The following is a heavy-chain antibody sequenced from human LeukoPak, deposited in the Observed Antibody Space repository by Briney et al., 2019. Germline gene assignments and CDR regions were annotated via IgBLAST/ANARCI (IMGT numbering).Heavy chain of an antibody. CDR3: GRNFEASSNWYIQY. Sequence: SQTLSLTCSVSGSSIYDDRYSWIRQPPGKGLEWIGFVSYRGSAKYNPSLESRVTLSVDTSKKQISLNLKSVTAADTAVYYCGRNFEASSNWYIQYWGQGSLVTVSS. CDR1: GSSIYDDR. D-gene: IGHD2-2*01. V-gene: IGHV4-59*12. CDR2: VSYRGSA. J-gene: IGHJ4*02.